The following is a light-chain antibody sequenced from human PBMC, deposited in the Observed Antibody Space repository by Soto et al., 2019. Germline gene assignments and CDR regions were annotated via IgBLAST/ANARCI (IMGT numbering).Light chain of an antibody. CDR1: QSINTW. Sequence: DIQMTQSPSTVSASVGDRITITCRASQSINTWLAWYRQRPGEAPQLLIYDVSTVAMGVPARFRGSGSGTDFTLSISRLQADDFATFYCQQYQTYSRTFGQGTKVEVK. CDR2: DVS. J-gene: IGKJ1*01. CDR3: QQYQTYSRT. V-gene: IGKV1-5*01.